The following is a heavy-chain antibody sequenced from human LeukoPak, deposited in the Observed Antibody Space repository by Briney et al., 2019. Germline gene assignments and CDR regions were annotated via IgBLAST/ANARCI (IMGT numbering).Heavy chain of an antibody. CDR3: ARVSGTITIWPQPFGDGMAV. Sequence: GGSLRLSCAASGFTFAKFVMSWVRQAPGGGRECVSAISGDGRTTFYLDSVRGRFTISRDNSKNTLSLQMNSLRADDTALYYCARVSGTITIWPQPFGDGMAVWGQGTTVTVSS. D-gene: IGHD3-10*01. CDR2: ISGDGRTT. CDR1: GFTFAKFV. V-gene: IGHV3-23*01. J-gene: IGHJ6*02.